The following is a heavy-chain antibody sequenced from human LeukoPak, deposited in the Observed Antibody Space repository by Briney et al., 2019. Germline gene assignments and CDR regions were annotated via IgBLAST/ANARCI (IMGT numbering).Heavy chain of an antibody. D-gene: IGHD5-24*01. CDR3: ARAWRRDGYNSFDSD. CDR2: IIPIFGTA. CDR1: GGTFISYA. V-gene: IGHV1-69*13. J-gene: IGHJ4*02. Sequence: GASVKVSCKASGGTFISYAISWVRQAPGQGLEWMGGIIPIFGTANYAQKFQGRVTITADESTSTAYMELSSLRSEDTAVYYCARAWRRDGYNSFDSDWGQGTLVTVSS.